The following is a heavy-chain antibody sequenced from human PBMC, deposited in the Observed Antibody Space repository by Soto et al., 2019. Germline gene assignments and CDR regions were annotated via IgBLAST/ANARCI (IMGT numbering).Heavy chain of an antibody. J-gene: IGHJ4*02. V-gene: IGHV3-23*01. CDR1: GFTFDSFA. Sequence: EVQLLESGGDLVQPGGSLRLSCAASGFTFDSFAMTWVRQAPGKGLEWVSALSGVGDATNYAGSVKGRFTISRDNSKNTLYLQINSLRPEDTAVYYCAKATNDWTYHFDYWGQGTPVTVSS. CDR3: AKATNDWTYHFDY. D-gene: IGHD3-9*01. CDR2: LSGVGDAT.